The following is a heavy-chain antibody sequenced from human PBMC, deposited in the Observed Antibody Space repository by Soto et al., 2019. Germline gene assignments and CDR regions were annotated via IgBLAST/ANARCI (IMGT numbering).Heavy chain of an antibody. CDR1: GGSISSGGYS. Sequence: SETLSLTCAVSGGSISSGGYSWSWIRQPPGKGLEWIGYIYHSGSTYYNPSLKSRVTISVDRSKNQFSLKLSSVTAADTAVYYCARSPVVVTRYYFDYWGQGTLVTVSS. CDR3: ARSPVVVTRYYFDY. CDR2: IYHSGST. V-gene: IGHV4-30-2*01. D-gene: IGHD3-22*01. J-gene: IGHJ4*02.